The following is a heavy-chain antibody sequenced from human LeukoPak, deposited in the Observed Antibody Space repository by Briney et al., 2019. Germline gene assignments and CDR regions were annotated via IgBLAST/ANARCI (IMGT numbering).Heavy chain of an antibody. Sequence: PGGSLRLSCAASGFTFSRYSMNWVRQAPGKGLEWVSYIGSSRSTIYYADSVKGRFTISRDNSKNTLYLQMNSLRAEDTAVYYCAKDKRLQGFDYWGQGTLVTVSS. D-gene: IGHD4-11*01. CDR1: GFTFSRYS. J-gene: IGHJ4*02. CDR2: IGSSRSTI. CDR3: AKDKRLQGFDY. V-gene: IGHV3-48*01.